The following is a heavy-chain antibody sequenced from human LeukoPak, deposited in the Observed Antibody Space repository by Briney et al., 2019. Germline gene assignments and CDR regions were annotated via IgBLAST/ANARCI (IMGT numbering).Heavy chain of an antibody. CDR2: INPNSGGT. CDR3: ATAGYCSGGSCYSQNWFDP. V-gene: IGHV1-2*02. D-gene: IGHD2-15*01. J-gene: IGHJ5*02. Sequence: ASVKVSCKASGYTFTGYYMHWMRQAPGQGLEWMGWINPNSGGTNYAQKFQGRVTMTRDTSISTAYMELSRLRSDDTAVYYCATAGYCSGGSCYSQNWFDPWGQGTLVTVSS. CDR1: GYTFTGYY.